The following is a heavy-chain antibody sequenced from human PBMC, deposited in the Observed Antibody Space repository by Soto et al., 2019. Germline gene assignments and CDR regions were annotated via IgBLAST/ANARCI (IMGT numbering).Heavy chain of an antibody. CDR2: IIPIFGTA. CDR1: GGTFSSYA. Sequence: QVQLVQSGAEVKKPGSSVKVSCKASGGTFSSYAISWVRQAPGQGLEWMGGIIPIFGTANYAQKFQGRVTITADASTSTAYMELSSLRSEDTAVYYCARDPGYCISTSCYGRDDFYYYGMDVWGQGTTVTVSS. V-gene: IGHV1-69*12. D-gene: IGHD2-2*01. CDR3: ARDPGYCISTSCYGRDDFYYYGMDV. J-gene: IGHJ6*02.